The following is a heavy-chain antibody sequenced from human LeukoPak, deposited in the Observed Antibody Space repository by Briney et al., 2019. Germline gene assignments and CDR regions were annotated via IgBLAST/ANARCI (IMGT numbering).Heavy chain of an antibody. J-gene: IGHJ6*03. V-gene: IGHV4-38-2*02. CDR2: IYHSGST. Sequence: SETLSLTCTVSGYSISSGYYWGWIRQPPGKGLEWIGSIYHSGSTNYNPSLKSRVTISVDKSKNQFSLKLSSVTAADTAVYYCAGGYCSGGSCYPYYYYYMDVWGKGTTVTISS. D-gene: IGHD2-15*01. CDR1: GYSISSGYY. CDR3: AGGYCSGGSCYPYYYYYMDV.